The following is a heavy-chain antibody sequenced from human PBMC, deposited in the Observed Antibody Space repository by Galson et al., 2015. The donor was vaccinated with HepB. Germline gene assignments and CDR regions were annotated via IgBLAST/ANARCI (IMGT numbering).Heavy chain of an antibody. CDR3: ARVPGYCSGAGCYSVDY. D-gene: IGHD2-15*01. Sequence: SLRLSCAASGFTFGDYAMSWFRQAPGKGLVWISRIKNDGSNTDYADSVKGRFTISRDNAKNTLYLQMNSLRVEDTAVYYCARVPGYCSGAGCYSVDYWGQGTLVTVSS. J-gene: IGHJ4*02. V-gene: IGHV3-74*01. CDR2: IKNDGSNT. CDR1: GFTFGDYA.